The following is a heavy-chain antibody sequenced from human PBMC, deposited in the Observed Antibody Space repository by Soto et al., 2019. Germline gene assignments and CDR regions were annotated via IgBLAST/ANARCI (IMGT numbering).Heavy chain of an antibody. Sequence: PSETLSLTCTVSGGSISSYYWSWIRQPPGKGLEWIGYIYYSGSTNYNPSLKSRVTISVDTSKNQFSLKLSSVTAADTAVYYCARVLRQCHYYYYVHVCGKWNTVTVCS. J-gene: IGHJ6*03. CDR3: ARVLRQCHYYYYVHV. V-gene: IGHV4-59*01. CDR1: GGSISSYY. CDR2: IYYSGST.